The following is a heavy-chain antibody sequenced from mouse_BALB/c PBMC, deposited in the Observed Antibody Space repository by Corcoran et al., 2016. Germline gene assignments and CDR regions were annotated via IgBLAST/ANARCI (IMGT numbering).Heavy chain of an antibody. CDR1: GYTFTEYT. D-gene: IGHD1-1*01. CDR3: ARCLDYGSSLGKAMDY. Sequence: EVQLQQSGPELVKPGASVKISCKTSGYTFTEYTLHWVKQRHGKSLEWIGGINPNNGGTSYNQKFKGKATLTVDKSSSTAYMELRSLTSKDAAVYYWARCLDYGSSLGKAMDYWGQGTSGTVSS. J-gene: IGHJ4*01. CDR2: INPNNGGT. V-gene: IGHV1-18*01.